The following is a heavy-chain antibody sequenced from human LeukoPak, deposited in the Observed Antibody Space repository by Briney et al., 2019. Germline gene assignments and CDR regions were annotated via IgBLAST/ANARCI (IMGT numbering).Heavy chain of an antibody. CDR1: GGSISSSGYY. CDR3: AREGGSSWSTFDY. J-gene: IGHJ4*02. CDR2: IYYSGST. Sequence: PSETLSLTCTVSGGSISSSGYYWGWIRQPPGKGLEWLGYIYYSGSTSYNPSLKSRVIISLDTSKDQFSLKLSSVTAADTAVYYCAREGGSSWSTFDYWGQGTLVTVSS. V-gene: IGHV4-61*08. D-gene: IGHD6-13*01.